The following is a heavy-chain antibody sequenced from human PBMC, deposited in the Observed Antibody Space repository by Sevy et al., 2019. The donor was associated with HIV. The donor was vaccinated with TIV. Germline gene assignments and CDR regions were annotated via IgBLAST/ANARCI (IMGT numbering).Heavy chain of an antibody. CDR3: ARVTMVRGVINWFDP. J-gene: IGHJ5*02. CDR2: IYPGDSDT. CDR1: GYSFTSYW. D-gene: IGHD3-10*01. Sequence: GKSLKISCKGSGYSFTSYWIGWVRQMTGKGLKWMGIIYPGDSDTRYSPSFQGQVTISADKSISTAYLQWSSLKASDTAMYYCARVTMVRGVINWFDPWGQGTLVTVSS. V-gene: IGHV5-51*01.